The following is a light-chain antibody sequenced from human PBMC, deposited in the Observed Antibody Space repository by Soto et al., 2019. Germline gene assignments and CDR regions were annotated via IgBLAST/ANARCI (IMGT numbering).Light chain of an antibody. CDR1: NIGRKS. CDR2: YDS. V-gene: IGLV3-21*04. CDR3: QVWDSSSDHDAV. Sequence: SYELTQPPSVSVAPGKTARITCGGNNIGRKSVHWYQQKPGQAPVLVIYYDSDRPSGIPERFSGSNSGNTATLTISRVEAGDEADYYCQVWDSSSDHDAVFGGGTQLTVL. J-gene: IGLJ7*01.